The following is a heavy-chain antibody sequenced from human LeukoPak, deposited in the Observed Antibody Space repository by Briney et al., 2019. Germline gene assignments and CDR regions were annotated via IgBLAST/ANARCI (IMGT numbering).Heavy chain of an antibody. CDR1: GYNFISYY. J-gene: IGHJ6*03. Sequence: ASVKVSCKASGYNFISYYMHWVRQAPGQGLGWMGIINPSGGSTSYAQKFQDRVTMTRDTSTSTVYMELSSLKSEDTAVYYCARGHYDSSGYYLYYHYYMDVWGKGTTVTVSS. V-gene: IGHV1-46*01. CDR3: ARGHYDSSGYYLYYHYYMDV. D-gene: IGHD3-22*01. CDR2: INPSGGST.